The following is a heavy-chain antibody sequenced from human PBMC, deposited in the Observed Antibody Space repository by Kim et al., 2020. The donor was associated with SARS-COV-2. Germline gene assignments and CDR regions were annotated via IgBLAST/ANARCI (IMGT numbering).Heavy chain of an antibody. CDR1: GYTFTSYD. J-gene: IGHJ6*02. Sequence: ASVKVSCKASGYTFTSYDINWVRQATGQGLEWMGWMNPNSGNTGYAQKFQGRVTMTRNTSISTAYMELSSLRSEDTAVFYCARAGVVRGDYGMDVWGQGTTVTVSS. CDR3: ARAGVVRGDYGMDV. CDR2: MNPNSGNT. D-gene: IGHD2-15*01. V-gene: IGHV1-8*01.